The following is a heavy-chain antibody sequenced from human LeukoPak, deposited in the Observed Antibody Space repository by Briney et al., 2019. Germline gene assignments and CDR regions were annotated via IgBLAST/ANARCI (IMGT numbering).Heavy chain of an antibody. D-gene: IGHD3-22*01. CDR2: INHSGST. CDR1: GGSFSGYY. V-gene: IGHV4-34*01. CDR3: ARNYYDSSGYRPNWFDP. J-gene: IGHJ5*02. Sequence: SETLSLTCAVYGGSFSGYYWSWIRQPPGKGLEWIGEINHSGSTNYNPSLKSRVTISVDTSKNQFSLKPSSVTAADTAVYYCARNYYDSSGYRPNWFDPWGQGTLVTVSS.